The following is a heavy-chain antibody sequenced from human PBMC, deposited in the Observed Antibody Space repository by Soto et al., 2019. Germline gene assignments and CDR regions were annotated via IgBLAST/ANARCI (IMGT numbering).Heavy chain of an antibody. V-gene: IGHV3-33*01. D-gene: IGHD3-3*01. CDR3: ARGIFDFWSGYPSLDY. J-gene: IGHJ4*02. Sequence: GGSLRLSCAASGFTFSSYGMHWVRQAPGKGLEWVAVIWYDGSNKYYADSVKGRFTISRDNSKNTLYLQMNSLRAEDTAVYYCARGIFDFWSGYPSLDYSGQGTLVTVSS. CDR1: GFTFSSYG. CDR2: IWYDGSNK.